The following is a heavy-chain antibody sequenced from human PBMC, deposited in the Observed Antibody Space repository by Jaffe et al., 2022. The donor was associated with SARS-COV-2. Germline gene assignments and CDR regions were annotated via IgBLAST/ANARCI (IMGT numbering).Heavy chain of an antibody. J-gene: IGHJ4*02. Sequence: QVQLQESGPGLVKPSQTLSLTCTVSGGSISSGDYYWSWIRQPPGKGLEWIGYIYYSGSTYYNPSLKSRVTISVDTSKNQFSLKLSSVTAADTAVYYCARAPDYGDVGYYFDYWGQGTLVTVSS. CDR2: IYYSGST. V-gene: IGHV4-30-4*01. CDR1: GGSISSGDYY. CDR3: ARAPDYGDVGYYFDY. D-gene: IGHD4-17*01.